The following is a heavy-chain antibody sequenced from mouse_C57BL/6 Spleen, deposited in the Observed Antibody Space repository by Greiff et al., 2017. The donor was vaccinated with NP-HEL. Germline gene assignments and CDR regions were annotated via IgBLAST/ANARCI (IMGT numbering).Heavy chain of an antibody. V-gene: IGHV1-69*01. D-gene: IGHD1-2*01. Sequence: QVQLQQPGAELVMPGASVKLSCKASGYTFTSYWMHWVKQRPGQGLEWIGEIDPSDSYTNYTQKFKGKSTVTVDKSSSTAYMQLSSLTSEDSAVYYCARTDWLQDYWGQGTTLTVSS. CDR1: GYTFTSYW. CDR3: ARTDWLQDY. CDR2: IDPSDSYT. J-gene: IGHJ2*01.